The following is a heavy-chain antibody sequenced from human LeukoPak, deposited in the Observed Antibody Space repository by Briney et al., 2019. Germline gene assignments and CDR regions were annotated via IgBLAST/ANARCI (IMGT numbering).Heavy chain of an antibody. CDR1: GGSISSYY. V-gene: IGHV4-59*01. CDR2: IYYSGST. Sequence: SETLSLTCTVSGGSISSYYWSWIRQPPGKGLEWIGYIYYSGSTNYNPSLKSRVTISVDTSKNQFSLKLSSVTAADTAVYYCARDRRTVRGVTGGYYYGMDVWGQGTTVTVSS. CDR3: ARDRRTVRGVTGGYYYGMDV. J-gene: IGHJ6*02. D-gene: IGHD3-10*01.